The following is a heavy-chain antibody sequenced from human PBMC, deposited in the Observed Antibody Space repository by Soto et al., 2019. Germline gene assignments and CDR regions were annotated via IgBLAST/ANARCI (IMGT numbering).Heavy chain of an antibody. CDR1: GFTFSSYG. Sequence: QVQLVESGGGVVQPGRSLRLSCAASGFTFSSYGMHWVRQAPGKGLEWVAVIWYDGSNKYYADSVKGRFTISRDNYKNTLYLQMNSLRAEDTAVYYCARGSDGDYFDYWGQGTLVTVSS. CDR2: IWYDGSNK. D-gene: IGHD4-17*01. J-gene: IGHJ4*02. V-gene: IGHV3-33*01. CDR3: ARGSDGDYFDY.